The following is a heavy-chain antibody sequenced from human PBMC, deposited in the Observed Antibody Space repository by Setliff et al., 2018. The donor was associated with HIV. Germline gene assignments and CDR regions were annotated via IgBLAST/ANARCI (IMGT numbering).Heavy chain of an antibody. V-gene: IGHV4-61*09. Sequence: PSETLSLTCTVSGGSFSSGNYYWSWIRQPAGKGLEWIGHIHVLGNTNYSPSLKSRVTISIDTSKNQFSLKMISVTAADTAVYHCARDRGTGWYGYFQYWGQGSQVTVSS. CDR1: GGSFSSGNYY. D-gene: IGHD6-19*01. CDR3: ARDRGTGWYGYFQY. J-gene: IGHJ1*01. CDR2: IHVLGNT.